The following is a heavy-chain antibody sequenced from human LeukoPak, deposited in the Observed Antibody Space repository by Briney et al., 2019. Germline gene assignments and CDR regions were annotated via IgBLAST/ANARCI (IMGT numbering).Heavy chain of an antibody. J-gene: IGHJ4*02. CDR3: AKDVHASSGYYLDY. D-gene: IGHD3-22*01. V-gene: IGHV3-23*01. CDR2: ITNNGGST. Sequence: GGSLRLSCAASGFTFSGYAMNWVRQAPGKGLEWVSAITNNGGSTYYADSVKGRFTISRDNSKNTLYLQMNSLRAVDTAIYYCAKDVHASSGYYLDYWGQGTLVTVSS. CDR1: GFTFSGYA.